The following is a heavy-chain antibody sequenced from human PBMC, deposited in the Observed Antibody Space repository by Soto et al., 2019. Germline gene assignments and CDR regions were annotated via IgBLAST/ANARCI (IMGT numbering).Heavy chain of an antibody. CDR1: GFTFSSYS. V-gene: IGHV3-48*02. CDR2: ISSSSSTI. D-gene: IGHD6-6*01. Sequence: GGSLRLSCAASGFTFSSYSMNWVRQAPGKGLEWVSYISSSSSTIYYADSLKGRFTISRDNAKNSLYMQMNSPRDEETAVYYRARDQQLVLYYYYYGMDVWGQGTTVPVS. J-gene: IGHJ6*02. CDR3: ARDQQLVLYYYYYGMDV.